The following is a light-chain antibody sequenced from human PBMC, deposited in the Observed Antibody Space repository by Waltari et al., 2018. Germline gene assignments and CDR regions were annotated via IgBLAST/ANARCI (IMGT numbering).Light chain of an antibody. J-gene: IGLJ2*01. CDR3: SSYTSRSTLV. CDR2: DVT. CDR1: SNDVGGYNY. Sequence: QSALTQPASVSGSPGQSITISCTGTSNDVGGYNYVSWYQQHPGKAPKLIISDVTYRPSGVSNRFSGSKSDTTASLTISGLQAEDESDYYCSSYTSRSTLVFGGGTKLTVL. V-gene: IGLV2-14*03.